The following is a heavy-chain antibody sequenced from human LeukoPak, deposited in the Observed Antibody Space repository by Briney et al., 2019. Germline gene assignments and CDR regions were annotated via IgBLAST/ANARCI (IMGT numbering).Heavy chain of an antibody. Sequence: GGSLRLSCAASGFTFSDYYMSWIRQAPGKGLEWVSSITSSGTYIYYADSVKGRFTISRDNAKNSLYLQMNSLRAEDTAVYYCARDRVNIVVVSASEYWGQGTLVTVSS. CDR3: ARDRVNIVVVSASEY. V-gene: IGHV3-11*04. D-gene: IGHD2-21*01. CDR2: ITSSGTYI. J-gene: IGHJ4*02. CDR1: GFTFSDYY.